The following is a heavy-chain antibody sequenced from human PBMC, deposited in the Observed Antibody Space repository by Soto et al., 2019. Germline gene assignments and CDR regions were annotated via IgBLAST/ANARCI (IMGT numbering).Heavy chain of an antibody. V-gene: IGHV3-30*18. D-gene: IGHD3-10*01. CDR1: GFTFSSYG. Sequence: ESGGGVVQPGRSLRLSCAASGFTFSSYGMHWVRQAPGKGLEWVAVISYDGSNKYYADSVKGRFTISRDNSKNTLYLQMNSLRAEDTAVYYCAKEMVRGVDWFDPWGQGTLVTVSS. CDR2: ISYDGSNK. CDR3: AKEMVRGVDWFDP. J-gene: IGHJ5*02.